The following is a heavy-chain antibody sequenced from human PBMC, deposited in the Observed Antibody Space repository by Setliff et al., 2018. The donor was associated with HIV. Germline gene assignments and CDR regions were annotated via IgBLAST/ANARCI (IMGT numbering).Heavy chain of an antibody. J-gene: IGHJ6*03. V-gene: IGHV1-8*02. CDR2: MNPNGGNT. CDR3: ARGAWYTSGWYSSRYMDV. Sequence: ASVKVSCKASGYTFTSSDINWVRQAPGQGLEWMGWMNPNGGNTGYAQKFQGRVTLTRHTSISTAYMELNSLRSEDTAVYYCARGAWYTSGWYSSRYMDVWGKGTTVTVSS. CDR1: GYTFTSSD. D-gene: IGHD6-19*01.